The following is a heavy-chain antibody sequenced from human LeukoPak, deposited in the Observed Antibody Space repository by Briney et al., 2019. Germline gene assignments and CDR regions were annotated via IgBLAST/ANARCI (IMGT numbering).Heavy chain of an antibody. CDR3: AKENGYYYDSSVLLGY. Sequence: PGGSLGLSCAASGFTFSSYAMSWVRQAPGKGLEWVSAISGSGGNTYYADSVRGRFTISRDNSKNTLYLQMNSLRAEDTAVYYCAKENGYYYDSSVLLGYWGQGTLVTVSS. J-gene: IGHJ4*02. CDR1: GFTFSSYA. CDR2: ISGSGGNT. V-gene: IGHV3-23*01. D-gene: IGHD3-22*01.